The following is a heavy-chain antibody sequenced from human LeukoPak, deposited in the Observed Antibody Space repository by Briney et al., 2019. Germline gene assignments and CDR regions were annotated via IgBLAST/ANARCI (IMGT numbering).Heavy chain of an antibody. J-gene: IGHJ4*02. D-gene: IGHD3-3*01. CDR2: IYYSGST. CDR1: GVSVSSADYY. Sequence: SETLSLTCTVSGVSVSSADYYWTWIRQPPGKGLEWIGYIYYSGSTFYNPSLKSRVTISVDTSKNEFSLKLSSVTAADTAVYYCAREFWSGSYSDKWGQGTLVTVSS. CDR3: AREFWSGSYSDK. V-gene: IGHV4-30-4*01.